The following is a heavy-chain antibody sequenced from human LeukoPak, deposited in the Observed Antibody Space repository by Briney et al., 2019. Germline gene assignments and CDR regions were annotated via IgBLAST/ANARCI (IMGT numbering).Heavy chain of an antibody. D-gene: IGHD4-23*01. J-gene: IGHJ4*02. CDR3: ASIYGGNGPDY. V-gene: IGHV3-53*01. CDR1: GFIFSSNY. CDR2: IYSGGIT. Sequence: PGGSLRLSCAASGFIFSSNYMSWVRQAPGKGPEWVSVIYSGGITHYADSVKGRFTISRDNSKNTVYLQMNSLGVEDTAVYYCASIYGGNGPDYWGQGTLVTVSS.